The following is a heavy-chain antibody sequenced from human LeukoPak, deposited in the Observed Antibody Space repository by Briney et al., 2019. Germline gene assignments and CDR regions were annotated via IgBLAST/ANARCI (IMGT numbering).Heavy chain of an antibody. V-gene: IGHV3-23*01. D-gene: IGHD4-17*01. CDR2: IRGSGHGT. Sequence: TGGCLRVSCVGPGFSFSGSAMTWGRQALGERRGWVSSIRGSGHGTSYADSVKGRFTMSRDNSKSTLYLQMDSLRAEDTAMYYCGRDPNGDYIGAFDFWGQGTLVTVSS. J-gene: IGHJ3*01. CDR3: GRDPNGDYIGAFDF. CDR1: GFSFSGSA.